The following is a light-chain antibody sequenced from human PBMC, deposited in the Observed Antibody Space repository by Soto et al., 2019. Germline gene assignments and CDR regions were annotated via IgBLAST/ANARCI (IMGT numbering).Light chain of an antibody. J-gene: IGLJ1*01. CDR1: SSDIGGYNY. V-gene: IGLV2-14*03. CDR2: DVT. CDR3: SSYTVSSTYV. Sequence: QSVLTQPPSVSAAPGQSITISCTGTSSDIGGYNYVSWYRQHPGKAPQLMIYDVTNRPSGVSNRFSGSKSGNTASLTISGLRTEDEADYFCSSYTVSSTYVFGTGTKVTVL.